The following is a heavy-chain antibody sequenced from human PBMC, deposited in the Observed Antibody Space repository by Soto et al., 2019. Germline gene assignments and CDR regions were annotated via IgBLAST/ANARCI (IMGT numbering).Heavy chain of an antibody. CDR2: ISQSYSYT. J-gene: IGHJ4*02. V-gene: IGHV3-11*06. D-gene: IGHD2-2*01. Sequence: GGSLRLSCAASGFSISDYYMSWIRQAPGKGLEWLAYISQSYSYTYYSDSVKGRFTISRDNAKNSVSLQMNTLRAEDTAVYYCAREDSIIIPAVSDFWGQGTLVTVSS. CDR1: GFSISDYY. CDR3: AREDSIIIPAVSDF.